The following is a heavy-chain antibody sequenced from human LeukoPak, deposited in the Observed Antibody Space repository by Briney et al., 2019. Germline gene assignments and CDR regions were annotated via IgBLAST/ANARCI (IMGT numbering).Heavy chain of an antibody. CDR2: IIPIFGTA. CDR3: ARAELGIDYGEYNWFDP. CDR1: GGTFSSYA. V-gene: IGHV1-69*13. D-gene: IGHD7-27*01. Sequence: GASVKVSCKASGGTFSSYAISWVRQAPGQGLEWMGGIIPIFGTANYAQKFQGRATITADESTSTAYMELSSLRSEDTAVYYCARAELGIDYGEYNWFDPWGQGTLVTVSS. J-gene: IGHJ5*02.